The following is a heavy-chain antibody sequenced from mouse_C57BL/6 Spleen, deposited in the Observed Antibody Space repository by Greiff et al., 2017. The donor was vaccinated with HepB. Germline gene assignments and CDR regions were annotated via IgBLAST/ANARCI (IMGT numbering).Heavy chain of an antibody. D-gene: IGHD2-3*01. V-gene: IGHV1-19*01. J-gene: IGHJ2*01. Sequence: VQLQQSGPVLVKPGASVKMSCKASGYTFTDYYMNWVKQSHGKSLEWIGVINPYNGGTSYNQKFKGKATLTVDKSSSTAYMELNSLTSEDSAVYYCARCYDGYFSDYWGQGTTLTVSS. CDR3: ARCYDGYFSDY. CDR1: GYTFTDYY. CDR2: INPYNGGT.